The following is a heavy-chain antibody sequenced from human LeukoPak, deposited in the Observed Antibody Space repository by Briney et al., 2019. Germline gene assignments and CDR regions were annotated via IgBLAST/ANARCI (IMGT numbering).Heavy chain of an antibody. Sequence: GGSLRLSCAASGFTFSSYAMHWVRQAPGKGLEWVAVISYDGSNKYYADSVKGRFTISRDNSKNTLYLQMNSLRAEDTAVYYCASRGYSYGRLIDYWGQGTLVTVSS. CDR3: ASRGYSYGRLIDY. V-gene: IGHV3-30-3*01. CDR2: ISYDGSNK. CDR1: GFTFSSYA. D-gene: IGHD5-18*01. J-gene: IGHJ4*02.